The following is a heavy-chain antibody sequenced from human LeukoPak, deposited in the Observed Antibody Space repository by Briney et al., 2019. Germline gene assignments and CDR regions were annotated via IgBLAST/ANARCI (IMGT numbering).Heavy chain of an antibody. V-gene: IGHV3-23*05. CDR2: IYRSGGTT. CDR1: GFIFSGYA. Sequence: GGSLRLSCEGSGFIFSGYAMNWVRQTPEKGLEWVALIYRSGGTTYYADSVKGRFTISRDNSRDTVYLQMNSLRVDDTARYFCAKDRNLDGKNSLDYWGQGTQVTVSS. CDR3: AKDRNLDGKNSLDY. J-gene: IGHJ4*02. D-gene: IGHD5-24*01.